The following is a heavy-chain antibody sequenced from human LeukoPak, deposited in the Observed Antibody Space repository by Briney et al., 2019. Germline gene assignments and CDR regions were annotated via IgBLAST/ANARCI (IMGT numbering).Heavy chain of an antibody. CDR2: IYTRGST. CDR3: ARGRYCSADICSGGDAFDI. CDR1: GGSINNYY. D-gene: IGHD2-15*01. Sequence: SETLPLTCTVSGGSINNYYWSWFRQPAAKGLEWIGRIYTRGSTNYNPSLKSRVTMSVDTSKNQFSLELSSVTAADTAVYYCARGRYCSADICSGGDAFDIWGQGTMVSVSS. J-gene: IGHJ3*02. V-gene: IGHV4-4*07.